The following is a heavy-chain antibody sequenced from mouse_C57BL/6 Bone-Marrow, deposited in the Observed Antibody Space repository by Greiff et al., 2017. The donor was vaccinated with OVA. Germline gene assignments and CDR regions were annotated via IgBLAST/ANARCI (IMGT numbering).Heavy chain of an antibody. J-gene: IGHJ2*01. V-gene: IGHV5-6*01. CDR3: ARSPGTPYYFNDFDY. CDR1: GFTFSSYG. Sequence: EVQVVESGGDLVKPGGSLKLSCAASGFTFSSYGMSWVRQTPDKRLEWVATISSGGSYTYYPDSVKGRFTISRDNAKNTLYLQMSSLKSEDTAMYYCARSPGTPYYFNDFDYWGQGTTLTVSS. D-gene: IGHD1-1*01. CDR2: ISSGGSYT.